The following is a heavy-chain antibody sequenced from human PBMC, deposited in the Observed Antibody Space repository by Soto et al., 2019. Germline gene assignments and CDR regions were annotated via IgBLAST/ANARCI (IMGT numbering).Heavy chain of an antibody. CDR3: ARGVGSSPPQY. V-gene: IGHV4-59*02. J-gene: IGHJ4*02. D-gene: IGHD1-26*01. Sequence: PSETLSLTCTISGGSVSVYYWSWIRQPTGQGLEWIGYIYASGSPYYNPSLRSRVTISADTSKNQISLKLTSPTAADTAVYYCARGVGSSPPQYWGRGTLVTVSS. CDR2: IYASGSP. CDR1: GGSVSVYY.